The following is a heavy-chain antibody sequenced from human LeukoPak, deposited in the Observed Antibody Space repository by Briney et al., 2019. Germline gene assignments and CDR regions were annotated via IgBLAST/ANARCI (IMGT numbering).Heavy chain of an antibody. CDR1: GYTFTSYG. Sequence: GASVKVSCKASGYTFTSYGISWVRQAPGRGLEWMGWISDYNGDTNYAQKLQGRVTMTTGTSTSTAYMELRSLRSDDTAVYYCARDLLYCGGDCYHDAFDIWGQGTMVTVSS. CDR3: ARDLLYCGGDCYHDAFDI. J-gene: IGHJ3*02. D-gene: IGHD2-21*02. V-gene: IGHV1-18*01. CDR2: ISDYNGDT.